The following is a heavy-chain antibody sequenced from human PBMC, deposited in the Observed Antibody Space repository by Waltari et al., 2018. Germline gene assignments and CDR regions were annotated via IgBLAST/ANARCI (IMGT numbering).Heavy chain of an antibody. CDR2: IIPIFGTA. CDR1: GGTFSSYA. Sequence: QVQLVQSGAEVQKPGSSVKVSCKASGGTFSSYAISWVRQAPGQGLGWMGGIIPIFGTANYAQKFQGRVTITADESTSTAYMELSSLRSEDTAVYYCARDASQTTVTFRLGLYYFDYWGQGTLVTVSS. D-gene: IGHD4-17*01. J-gene: IGHJ4*02. CDR3: ARDASQTTVTFRLGLYYFDY. V-gene: IGHV1-69*13.